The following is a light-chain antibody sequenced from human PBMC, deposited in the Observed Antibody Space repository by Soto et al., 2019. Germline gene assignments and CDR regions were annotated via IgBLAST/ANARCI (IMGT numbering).Light chain of an antibody. CDR2: AAS. V-gene: IGKV3-20*01. Sequence: EIVLTQSPGTLSLSPGERAPLSCRASQSLSNNYLAWYQQKPGQAPRLLIYAASSRATGIPDRFSGSGSGTDFTLTISRLEPEDFAVYYCQQYSSSLITFGQGTRLEI. CDR1: QSLSNNY. J-gene: IGKJ5*01. CDR3: QQYSSSLIT.